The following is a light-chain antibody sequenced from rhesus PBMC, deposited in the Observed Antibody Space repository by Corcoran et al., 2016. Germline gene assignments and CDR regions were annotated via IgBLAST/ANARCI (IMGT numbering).Light chain of an antibody. Sequence: DIVMTQTPLSLPVTLGEPASISCRSSQSLVYSDGKTYLDWYLQKPGQSPQLLMYLVSKRASGFPDTCGGSGSGTDCTLKISRVEAGEVGVYYCMQALRSPWTFGQGTKVEIK. CDR1: QSLVYSDGKTY. J-gene: IGKJ1*01. CDR3: MQALRSPWT. CDR2: LVS. V-gene: IGKV2-82*01.